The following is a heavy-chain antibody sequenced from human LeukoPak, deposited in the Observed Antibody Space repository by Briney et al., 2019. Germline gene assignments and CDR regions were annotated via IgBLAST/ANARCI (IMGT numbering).Heavy chain of an antibody. D-gene: IGHD3-9*01. CDR2: IWYDGSNK. CDR1: GFTFSSYG. J-gene: IGHJ4*02. V-gene: IGHV3-33*01. Sequence: GRSLRLSCAASGFTFSSYGMHWVRQAPGKGLEWVAVIWYDGSNKYYADSVKGRFTISRDNSKNTLYLQMNSLRAEDTAVYYCARTVRPILTGYYSLDYWGQGTLVTVSS. CDR3: ARTVRPILTGYYSLDY.